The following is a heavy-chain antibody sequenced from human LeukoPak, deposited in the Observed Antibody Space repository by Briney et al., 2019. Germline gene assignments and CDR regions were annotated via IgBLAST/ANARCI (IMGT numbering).Heavy chain of an antibody. Sequence: ASVKVSCKASGYTFTSYAMNWVRQAPGQGLEWMGWISAYNGNTNYAQKLQGRVTMTTDTSTSTAYMELRSLGSDDTAVYYCARDAPLYYGSGSYYYPPDYWGQGTLVTVSS. D-gene: IGHD3-10*01. CDR1: GYTFTSYA. J-gene: IGHJ4*02. V-gene: IGHV1-18*01. CDR2: ISAYNGNT. CDR3: ARDAPLYYGSGSYYYPPDY.